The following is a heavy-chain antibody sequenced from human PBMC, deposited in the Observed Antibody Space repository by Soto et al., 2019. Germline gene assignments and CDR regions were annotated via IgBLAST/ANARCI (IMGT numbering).Heavy chain of an antibody. CDR3: ARQVLTFGGQGFDL. D-gene: IGHD3-16*01. V-gene: IGHV4-59*08. J-gene: IGHJ4*02. CDR2: IYYIGTT. Sequence: PSETLSLTCAVSGGSISSYYWSWIRQPPGKGLEWIGFIYYIGTTNYNPSLKSRIAISVDTSKNQFSLKLSSVTAADTAVYYCARQVLTFGGQGFDLWGQGTLVTVSS. CDR1: GGSISSYY.